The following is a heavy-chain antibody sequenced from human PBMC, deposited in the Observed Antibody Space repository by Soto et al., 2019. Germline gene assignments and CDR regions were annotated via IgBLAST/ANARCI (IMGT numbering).Heavy chain of an antibody. CDR2: INPSSGST. CDR3: ARDRAPGWAYYYGMDV. J-gene: IGHJ6*02. D-gene: IGHD1-26*01. Sequence: GASVKVSCKASGNTFTSYYVHWVRQAPGQGLEWMGIINPSSGSTSYAQRFQGRVTMTRDTSTSTVYMELSSLRSEDTAVYYCARDRAPGWAYYYGMDVWGQGTTVTVSS. CDR1: GNTFTSYY. V-gene: IGHV1-46*03.